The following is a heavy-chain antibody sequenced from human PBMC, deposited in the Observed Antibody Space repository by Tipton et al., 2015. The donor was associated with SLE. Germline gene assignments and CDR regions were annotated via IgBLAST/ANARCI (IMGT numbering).Heavy chain of an antibody. J-gene: IGHJ3*02. CDR3: ASNVDSDAFDS. Sequence: SLRLSCAASGFTFSDYYMSWIRQAPGKGLEWVSYISSSSSYTNYADSVKGRFTISRDNAKNSLYLQMNSLRAEDTAVYYCASNVDSDAFDSWGQGTMVTVSS. V-gene: IGHV3-11*03. D-gene: IGHD5-12*01. CDR2: ISSSSSYT. CDR1: GFTFSDYY.